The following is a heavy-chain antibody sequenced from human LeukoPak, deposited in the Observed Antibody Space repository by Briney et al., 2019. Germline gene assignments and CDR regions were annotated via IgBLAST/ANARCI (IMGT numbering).Heavy chain of an antibody. Sequence: SETLSLTCAVYGGSFSGYYWSWIRQPPGKGLEWIGEINHSGSTNYNPSLKSRVTISVDTSKNQFSLKLSSVTAADTAVYYCARRGRNMIVTGSYYWGQGTLVTVSS. CDR3: ARRGRNMIVTGSYY. D-gene: IGHD3-22*01. CDR2: INHSGST. CDR1: GGSFSGYY. J-gene: IGHJ4*02. V-gene: IGHV4-34*01.